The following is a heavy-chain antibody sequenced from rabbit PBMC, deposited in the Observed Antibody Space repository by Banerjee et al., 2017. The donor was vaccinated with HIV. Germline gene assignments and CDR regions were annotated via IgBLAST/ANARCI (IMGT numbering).Heavy chain of an antibody. J-gene: IGHJ4*01. CDR2: INTGDGST. D-gene: IGHD7-1*01. CDR3: ARDLTGVTGWNFNL. CDR1: GLDFSSSYW. Sequence: QSLEESGGDLVKPGASLTLTCKASGLDFSSSYWIYWVRQAPGKGLEWIGCINTGDGSTYYASWAKGRFTISKTSWTTVTLQMTSLTAADTATYFCARDLTGVTGWNFNLWGPGTLVTVS. V-gene: IGHV1S40*01.